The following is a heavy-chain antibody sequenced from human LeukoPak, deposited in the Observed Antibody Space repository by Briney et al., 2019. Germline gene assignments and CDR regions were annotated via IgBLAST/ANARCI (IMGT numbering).Heavy chain of an antibody. CDR2: ISSSGST. CDR3: ARVPLGYSGAYYFDY. V-gene: IGHV4-4*09. Sequence: SETLSLTCTISRGSISASIRSYYWSWLRQPPGKGLEWIGYISSSGSTNDNPSLRSRVTISVDTSKNQFFLNLSSVSAADTAVYYCARVPLGYSGAYYFDYWGPGTLVTVSP. D-gene: IGHD5-12*01. CDR1: RGSISASIRSYY. J-gene: IGHJ4*02.